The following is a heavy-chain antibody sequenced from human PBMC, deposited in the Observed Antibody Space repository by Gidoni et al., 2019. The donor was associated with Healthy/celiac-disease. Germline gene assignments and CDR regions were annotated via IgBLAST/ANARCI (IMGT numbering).Heavy chain of an antibody. V-gene: IGHV4-34*01. CDR3: ARHKGGRSDY. Sequence: QVQLQQWGAGLLKPSETLSLTCAVYGGSFSGYYWSWIRKPPGKGLEWIGEINHSGSTNYNPSLKSRVTISVDTSKNQFSLKLSSVTAADTAVYYCARHKGGRSDYWGQGTLVTVSS. J-gene: IGHJ4*02. CDR2: INHSGST. D-gene: IGHD3-16*01. CDR1: GGSFSGYY.